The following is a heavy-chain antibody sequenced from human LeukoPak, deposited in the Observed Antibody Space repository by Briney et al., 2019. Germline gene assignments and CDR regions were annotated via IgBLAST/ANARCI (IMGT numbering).Heavy chain of an antibody. CDR2: IYSSGST. CDR3: ARGGKATVVTM. CDR1: GGSINSYY. Sequence: SETLSLTCTVSGGSINSYYRSWIRPPAGKGLEWIGRIYSSGSTNYNPSLKSRVSMSVDTSKNQFSLKLTSVTAADTAVYYCARGGKATVVTMWGQGILVTVSS. V-gene: IGHV4-4*07. J-gene: IGHJ4*02. D-gene: IGHD4-23*01.